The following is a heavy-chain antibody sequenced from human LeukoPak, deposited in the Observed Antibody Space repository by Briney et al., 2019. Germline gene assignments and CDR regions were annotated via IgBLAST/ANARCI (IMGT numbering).Heavy chain of an antibody. D-gene: IGHD1-1*01. V-gene: IGHV3-23*01. CDR2: ISGSDGTT. Sequence: PSETLSLTCAVYGGSFSGYYWSWVRQAPGKGLEWVSAISGSDGTTYYADSVKGRFTISRDNSKYTLSLQMNSLRAEDTAVYYCAKVDNWKYGHHDYWGQGTLVTVSS. CDR3: AKVDNWKYGHHDY. CDR1: GGSFSGYY. J-gene: IGHJ4*02.